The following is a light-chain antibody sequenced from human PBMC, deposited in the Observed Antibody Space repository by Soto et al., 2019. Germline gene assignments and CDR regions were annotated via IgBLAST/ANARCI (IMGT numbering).Light chain of an antibody. J-gene: IGKJ1*01. CDR2: GAS. CDR3: QQYHLYWT. Sequence: AIRMTQSPSALSAATGDRVTITCRASQSISTYLAWYQQKPGKAPKLLIYGASTLQSGVPSRFSGSGSGTDFTLTISCLQSEDFATYYCQQYHLYWTFGPGTKVDIK. CDR1: QSISTY. V-gene: IGKV1-8*01.